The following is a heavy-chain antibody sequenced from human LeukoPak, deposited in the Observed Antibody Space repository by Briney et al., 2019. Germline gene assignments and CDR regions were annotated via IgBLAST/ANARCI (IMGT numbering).Heavy chain of an antibody. CDR2: IIPIFGTA. CDR3: ARTTVTGSDRDY. CDR1: GGTFSSYA. D-gene: IGHD4-17*01. J-gene: IGHJ4*02. V-gene: IGHV1-69*13. Sequence: SVKVSCKASGGTFSSYAISWVRQAPGQGLEWMGGIIPIFGTANYAQKFQGRVTITADESTSTAYMELSSLRSEDTAVYYCARTTVTGSDRDYWGQGTLVTVSS.